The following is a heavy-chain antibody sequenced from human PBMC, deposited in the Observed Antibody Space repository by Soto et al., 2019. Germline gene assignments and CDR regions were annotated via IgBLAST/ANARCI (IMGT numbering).Heavy chain of an antibody. CDR2: IDPSDSYT. J-gene: IGHJ6*02. CDR1: GYSFTSYW. CDR3: ARLETPYYYYGMDV. Sequence: VESLKISCKGSGYSFTSYWISWVLHMPGKGLEWMGRIDPSDSYTNYSPSFQGHVTISADKSISTAYLQWSSLKASDTAMYYCARLETPYYYYGMDVWGQGTTVTVS. V-gene: IGHV5-10-1*01.